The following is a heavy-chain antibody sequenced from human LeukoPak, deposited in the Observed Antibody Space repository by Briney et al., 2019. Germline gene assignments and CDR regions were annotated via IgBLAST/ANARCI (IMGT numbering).Heavy chain of an antibody. CDR3: AKVVITFGGVIDQGY. V-gene: IGHV3-66*03. Sequence: GGSLRLSCTVSGFTVSSNSMSWVRQAPGKGLEWVSFIYSDNTHYSDSVKGRFTISRDNSKNTLYLQMNSLRAGDTAVYYCAKVVITFGGVIDQGYWGQGTLVTVSS. CDR1: GFTVSSNS. D-gene: IGHD3-16*02. J-gene: IGHJ4*02. CDR2: IYSDNT.